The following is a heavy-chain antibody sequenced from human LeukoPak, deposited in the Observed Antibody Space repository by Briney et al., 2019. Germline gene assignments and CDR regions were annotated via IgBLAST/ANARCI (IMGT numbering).Heavy chain of an antibody. Sequence: GASVKVSCKASGYTFTGYYMHWVRQAPGQGLEWMGGIIPIFGTANYAQKFQGRVTITADKSTSTAYMELSSLRSEDTAVYYCARVGYGRITMVRGASGVYYYYYYMDAWGKGTTVTVSS. CDR3: ARVGYGRITMVRGASGVYYYYYYMDA. D-gene: IGHD3-10*01. CDR2: IIPIFGTA. CDR1: GYTFTGYY. J-gene: IGHJ6*03. V-gene: IGHV1-69*06.